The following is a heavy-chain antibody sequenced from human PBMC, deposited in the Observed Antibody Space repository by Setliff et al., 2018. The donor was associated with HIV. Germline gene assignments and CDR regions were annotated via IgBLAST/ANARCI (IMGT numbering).Heavy chain of an antibody. J-gene: IGHJ4*02. CDR2: VYFSGTT. V-gene: IGHV4-59*04. D-gene: IGHD6-13*01. CDR3: ARQYSSSSAHFEY. CDR1: GGSINSYY. Sequence: ETLSLTCSVSGGSINSYYWSWIRQPPGKGLEWLGSVYFSGTTYYNPSLKSRVKVSVNMSQNQFSLKVTSVTAADTAVYYCARQYSSSSAHFEYWGQGALVTVSS.